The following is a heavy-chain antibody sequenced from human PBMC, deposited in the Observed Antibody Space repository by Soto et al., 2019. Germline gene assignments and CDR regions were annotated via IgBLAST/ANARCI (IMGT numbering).Heavy chain of an antibody. CDR1: GGSISSGGYY. CDR2: IYYSGST. V-gene: IGHV4-31*03. D-gene: IGHD6-19*01. CDR3: ARAFRVAVAGLFDY. J-gene: IGHJ4*02. Sequence: SETLSLTCTVSGGSISSGGYYWSWIRQHPGKGLEWIGYIYYSGSTYYNPSLKSRVTISVDTSKNQFSLKLSSVTAADTAVYYCARAFRVAVAGLFDYWGQGTLVTVSS.